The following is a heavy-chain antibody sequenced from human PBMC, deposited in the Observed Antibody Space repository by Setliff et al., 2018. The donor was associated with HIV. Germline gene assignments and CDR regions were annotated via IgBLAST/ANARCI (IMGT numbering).Heavy chain of an antibody. CDR1: GFILSSYA. D-gene: IGHD6-13*01. V-gene: IGHV3-23*01. CDR2: IRGSGSGDTT. J-gene: IGHJ4*02. Sequence: GGSLRLSCVTSGFILSSYAMTWVRQAPGKGLEWVSTIRGSGSGDTTHYADFVKGRFTISRDNSKNTVYLQMNSLRAEDMAIYYCAREDSSWYGSLDYWGQGTPVTV. CDR3: AREDSSWYGSLDY.